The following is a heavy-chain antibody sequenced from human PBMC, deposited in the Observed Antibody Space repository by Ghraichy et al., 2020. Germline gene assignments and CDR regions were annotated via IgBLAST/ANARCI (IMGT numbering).Heavy chain of an antibody. Sequence: GGSLRLSCAASGFTFSSYSMNWVRQAPGKGLEWVSYISSSSSTIYYADSVKGRFTISRDNAKNSLYLQMNSLRDEDTAVYYCARRVQGSYYNYFDYWGQGTLVTVSS. V-gene: IGHV3-48*02. D-gene: IGHD3-10*01. J-gene: IGHJ4*02. CDR1: GFTFSSYS. CDR3: ARRVQGSYYNYFDY. CDR2: ISSSSSTI.